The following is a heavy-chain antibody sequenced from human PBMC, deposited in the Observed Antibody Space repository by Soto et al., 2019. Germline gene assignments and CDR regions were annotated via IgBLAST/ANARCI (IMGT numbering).Heavy chain of an antibody. Sequence: EVQLVESGGGLVQPGGSLRLSCAGSGFTLSDYYIDWVRQAPGKGLEWVGRSRDKPQGYSTAYAASVKGRFTTSREESKTSAYLQMNSLKTEDTAVYYCVRATYFSDSSGYTRCLDYWGQGTMVTVSS. V-gene: IGHV3-72*01. CDR2: SRDKPQGYST. D-gene: IGHD3-22*01. J-gene: IGHJ4*02. CDR3: VRATYFSDSSGYTRCLDY. CDR1: GFTLSDYY.